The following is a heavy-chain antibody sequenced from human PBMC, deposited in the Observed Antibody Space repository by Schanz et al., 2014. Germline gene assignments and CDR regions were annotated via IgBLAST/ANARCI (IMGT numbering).Heavy chain of an antibody. V-gene: IGHV3-48*01. CDR1: GFTFSDSW. CDR2: ISSSSSTI. D-gene: IGHD3-10*01. CDR3: ARGDMVRGVFDY. J-gene: IGHJ4*02. Sequence: LVESGGGVVQPGGSLRLSCAASGFTFSDSWMHWVRQAPGKGLEWVSFISSSSSTIYYADSVKGRFTISRDNSKNTLYLQMNSLRTEDTAVYYCARGDMVRGVFDYWGQGTLVTVSS.